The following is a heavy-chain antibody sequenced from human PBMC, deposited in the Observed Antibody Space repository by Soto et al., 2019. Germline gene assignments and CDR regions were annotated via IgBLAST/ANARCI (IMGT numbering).Heavy chain of an antibody. CDR3: ARAGYWTLHDAFDI. CDR2: IYYSGST. CDR1: GGSISSGGYY. Sequence: SETLSLTCTVSGGSISSGGYYWSWIRQHPGKGLEWIGYIYYSGSTYYNPSLKSRVTISVDTSKNQFSLKLSSVTAADTAVYYCARAGYWTLHDAFDIWGQGTMVTVSS. D-gene: IGHD1-1*01. V-gene: IGHV4-31*03. J-gene: IGHJ3*02.